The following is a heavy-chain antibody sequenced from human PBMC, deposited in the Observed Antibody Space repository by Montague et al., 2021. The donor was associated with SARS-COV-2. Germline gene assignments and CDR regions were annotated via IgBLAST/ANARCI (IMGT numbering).Heavy chain of an antibody. Sequence: SETLSLTCTVSGGSISPYNCSWIRQPHGKGLELIGNINNTGSTNYNYTLKSRLTISVDTSENQFSLKVTSVTPADTDVYYCARVGWALRVVDYYFDYWGQGTLVTVSS. CDR1: GGSISPYN. CDR2: INNTGST. D-gene: IGHD2-21*01. V-gene: IGHV4-59*01. CDR3: ARVGWALRVVDYYFDY. J-gene: IGHJ4*02.